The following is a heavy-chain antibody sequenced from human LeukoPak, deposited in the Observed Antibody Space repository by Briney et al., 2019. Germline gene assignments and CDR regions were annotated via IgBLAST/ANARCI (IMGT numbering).Heavy chain of an antibody. V-gene: IGHV1-69*05. Sequence: GASGKLSCTASAGTFSSYAISWVRQAPGQGLEWMGGITPIFGTANYAQKFQGRITITTDESTSTAYMELSSLRSEDTAVYYCARDGEDIVVVPAAYWGQGTLVTVSS. D-gene: IGHD2-2*01. J-gene: IGHJ4*02. CDR1: AGTFSSYA. CDR3: ARDGEDIVVVPAAY. CDR2: ITPIFGTA.